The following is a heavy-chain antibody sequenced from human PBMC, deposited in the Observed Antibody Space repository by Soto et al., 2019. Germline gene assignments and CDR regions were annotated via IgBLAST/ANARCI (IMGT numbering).Heavy chain of an antibody. J-gene: IGHJ6*03. CDR2: IIPILGIA. CDR1: GGIFSSYT. D-gene: IGHD2-15*01. Sequence: GASVKVSCKASGGIFSSYTISWVRQAPGQGLEWMGRIIPILGIANYAQKFQGRVTITADKSTSTAYMELSSLRSEDTAVYYCARESMDIVVVVAAIDYYYYMDVWGKGTTVTVSS. V-gene: IGHV1-69*04. CDR3: ARESMDIVVVVAAIDYYYYMDV.